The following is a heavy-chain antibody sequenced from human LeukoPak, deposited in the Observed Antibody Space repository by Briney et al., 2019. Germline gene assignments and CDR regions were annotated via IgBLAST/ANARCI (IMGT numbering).Heavy chain of an antibody. D-gene: IGHD2-2*01. CDR3: ALVVVPAARYNWFDP. V-gene: IGHV1-69*04. CDR2: IIPILGIA. J-gene: IGHJ5*02. CDR1: GGTFSSYA. Sequence: SVKVSCKASGGTFSSYAISWVRQAPGQGLEWMGRIIPILGIANYAQKFQGRVTITADKSTSTACMELSSLRSEDTAVYYCALVVVPAARYNWFDPWGQGTLVTVSS.